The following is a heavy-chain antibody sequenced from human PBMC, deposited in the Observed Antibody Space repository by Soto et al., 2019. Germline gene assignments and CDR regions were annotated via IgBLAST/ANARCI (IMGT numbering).Heavy chain of an antibody. CDR2: INHSGST. V-gene: IGHV4-34*01. Sequence: QVQLQQWGAGCLKLSGTFSLTCLVMVGSFMGYYWGGFRQPPGKGRGGMGEINHSGSTNYNPSLKSRVTISVDTSKNQFSLKLSSVTAADTAVYYCARGRSRSSSWYGGYYFDYWGQGTLVTVSS. CDR3: ARGRSRSSSWYGGYYFDY. D-gene: IGHD6-13*01. CDR1: VGSFMGYY. J-gene: IGHJ4*02.